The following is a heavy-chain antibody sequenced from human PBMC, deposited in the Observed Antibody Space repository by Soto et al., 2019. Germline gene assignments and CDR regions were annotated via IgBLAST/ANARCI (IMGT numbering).Heavy chain of an antibody. CDR2: INAGNGNT. CDR1: GYTFTSYA. V-gene: IGHV1-3*01. D-gene: IGHD6-19*01. CDR3: ARVGAVAGIIYAFDI. Sequence: QVQLVQSGAEVKKPGASVKVSCKASGYTFTSYAMHWVRQAPGQRLEWMGWINAGNGNTKYSQKFQGRVTITRDTSASTAYMELSSLRSEDTAVHYCARVGAVAGIIYAFDIWGQGTMVTVSS. J-gene: IGHJ3*02.